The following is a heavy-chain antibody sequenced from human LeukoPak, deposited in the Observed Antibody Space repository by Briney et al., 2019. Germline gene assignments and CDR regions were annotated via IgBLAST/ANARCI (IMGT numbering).Heavy chain of an antibody. V-gene: IGHV4-59*08. J-gene: IGHJ4*02. CDR3: ARVRSGSIDY. D-gene: IGHD1-26*01. Sequence: SETLPLTCTVSGGSISSYYWSWIRQPPGKGLEWIGYIYYSGSTNYNPSLKSRVTISVDTSKNQFSLKLSSVTAADTAVYYCARVRSGSIDYWGQGTLVTVSS. CDR2: IYYSGST. CDR1: GGSISSYY.